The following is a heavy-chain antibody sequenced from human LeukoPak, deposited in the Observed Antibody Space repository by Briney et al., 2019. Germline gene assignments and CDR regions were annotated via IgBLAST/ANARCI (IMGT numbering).Heavy chain of an antibody. Sequence: GGSLRLSCAASGFTFSSYWMSWVRQAPGKGLEWVANIKQDGSEKYYVDSVKGRFTISRDNAKNSLYLQMNSLRAEDTAVYYCAREEITYYDFWSGYSTGTPFDYWGQGTLVTVSS. CDR1: GFTFSSYW. CDR3: AREEITYYDFWSGYSTGTPFDY. D-gene: IGHD3-3*01. J-gene: IGHJ4*02. V-gene: IGHV3-7*01. CDR2: IKQDGSEK.